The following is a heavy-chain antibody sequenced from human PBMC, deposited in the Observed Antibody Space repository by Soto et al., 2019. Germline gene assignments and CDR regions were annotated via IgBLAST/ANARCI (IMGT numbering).Heavy chain of an antibody. CDR1: GFTLSPYA. CDR3: ARGSYGNRHYYHAMDV. D-gene: IGHD4-4*01. J-gene: IGHJ6*02. V-gene: IGHV3-30-3*01. Sequence: QVQLVESGGGVVQPGRSLRLSCAASGFTLSPYAMFWVRQAPGKGLEYVAVISYDGSDKYYADSVKGRFTISRDNSKNTLYLQMTSLGAEDTGIFYCARGSYGNRHYYHAMDVWGQGTTVTVSS. CDR2: ISYDGSDK.